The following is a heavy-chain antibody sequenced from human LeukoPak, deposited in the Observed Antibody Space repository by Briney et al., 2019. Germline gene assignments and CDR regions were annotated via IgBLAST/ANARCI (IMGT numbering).Heavy chain of an antibody. Sequence: GGSLRLSCAASGFIFSGYTMNWVRQAPGKGLEWVSTIGGGGENTYYADSAKGRFTNSRDNSKNTVYLQMNSLRAEDTAVYYCAKVLSGSQDYWGQGTLVTVFS. D-gene: IGHD1-26*01. V-gene: IGHV3-23*01. CDR3: AKVLSGSQDY. CDR2: IGGGGENT. CDR1: GFIFSGYT. J-gene: IGHJ4*02.